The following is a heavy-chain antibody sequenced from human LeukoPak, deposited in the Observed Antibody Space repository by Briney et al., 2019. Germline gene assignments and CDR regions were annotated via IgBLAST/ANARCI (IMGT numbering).Heavy chain of an antibody. CDR2: ISGDSNYI. V-gene: IGHV3-21*01. CDR1: GFTFSSYS. J-gene: IGHJ4*02. CDR3: ANHYDFWSGHHNFDY. D-gene: IGHD3-3*01. Sequence: GGSLRLSCAASGFTFSSYSMNWVRQAPGKGLEWVSSISGDSNYIYYADPVRGRFTISRDNAKNSLYLQMNSLRVEDTAVYYCANHYDFWSGHHNFDYWGQGTLVTVSS.